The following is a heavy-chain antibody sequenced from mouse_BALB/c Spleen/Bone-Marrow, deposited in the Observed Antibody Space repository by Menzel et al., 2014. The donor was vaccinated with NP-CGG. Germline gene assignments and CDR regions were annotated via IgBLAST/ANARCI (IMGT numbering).Heavy chain of an antibody. CDR3: ARFPIYYDSSGAMDY. D-gene: IGHD2-4*01. J-gene: IGHJ4*01. CDR1: GYTFTSYW. Sequence: QVQLQQSGAELVKPGAPVKLSCKASGYTFTSYWMNWVKQRPGRGLEWIGRIDPSDSETHYNQKFKDKATLTVDKSSSTAYIQLSSLTSEDSAVYYCARFPIYYDSSGAMDYWGQGTSVTVSS. V-gene: IGHV1-69*02. CDR2: IDPSDSET.